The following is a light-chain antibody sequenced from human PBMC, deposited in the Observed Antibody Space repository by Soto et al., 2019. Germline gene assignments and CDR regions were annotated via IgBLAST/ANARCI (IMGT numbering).Light chain of an antibody. V-gene: IGLV2-14*01. J-gene: IGLJ1*01. CDR1: RSDVGGYDY. Sequence: QAVLSQPASLSGYPGQSITISCTGTRSDVGGYDYVSWYQQLPGKAPKLLIYDVNNRPSGVSHRFSGSKSGNTASLTISGFQAEDEADYYCSACTGSNKFVFEAGTKVTV. CDR3: SACTGSNKFV. CDR2: DVN.